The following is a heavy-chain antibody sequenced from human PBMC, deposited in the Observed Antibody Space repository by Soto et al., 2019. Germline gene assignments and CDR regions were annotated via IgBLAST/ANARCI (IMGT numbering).Heavy chain of an antibody. D-gene: IGHD3-3*01. CDR2: MYPGDSDT. CDR1: GYDFNTNW. CDR3: PRLPRDCNKTSCYYADH. Sequence: PGESLKISCXGSGYDFNTNWFGWVRQLPGRGLEWVGIMYPGDSDTRYNPSLQGHVTLSVDVTASTAFLQWRSLETSDTGMYFCPRLPRDCNKTSCYYADHWGQGTQVTVSS. J-gene: IGHJ4*02. V-gene: IGHV5-51*01.